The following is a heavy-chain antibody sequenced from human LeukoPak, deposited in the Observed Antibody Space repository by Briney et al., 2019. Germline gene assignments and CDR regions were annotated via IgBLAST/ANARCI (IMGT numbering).Heavy chain of an antibody. J-gene: IGHJ5*02. V-gene: IGHV3-21*01. CDR2: ISSSSSYI. Sequence: PGGSLRLSCVAAGFTFSSYNITWVRQAPGKGLEWVSSISSSSSYIYYADSVKGRFTISRDNAKNSLYLQMNSLRAEDTAVYYCARGPVGATSRIWFDLWGQGTLVTVSS. CDR3: ARGPVGATSRIWFDL. D-gene: IGHD1-26*01. CDR1: GFTFSSYN.